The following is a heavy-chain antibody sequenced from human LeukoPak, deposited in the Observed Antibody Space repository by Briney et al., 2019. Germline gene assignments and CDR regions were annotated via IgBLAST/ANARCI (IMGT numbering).Heavy chain of an antibody. Sequence: GGSLRLSCAASGFTFSSYGMHWVRQSPGKGLEWVSAIGGNGRTTYYADSVKGRFTISRDNSKNTLYLQMNSLSAEDTAVYYCSKDRGGTYGDYFDYWGQGIPVTVSS. CDR1: GFTFSSYG. CDR2: IGGNGRTT. J-gene: IGHJ4*02. D-gene: IGHD4-17*01. CDR3: SKDRGGTYGDYFDY. V-gene: IGHV3-23*01.